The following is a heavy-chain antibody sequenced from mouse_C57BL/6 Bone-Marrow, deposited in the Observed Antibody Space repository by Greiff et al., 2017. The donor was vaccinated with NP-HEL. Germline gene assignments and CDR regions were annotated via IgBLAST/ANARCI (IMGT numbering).Heavy chain of an antibody. V-gene: IGHV1-26*01. Sequence: EVQLQQSGPELVKPGASVKISCKASGYTFTDYYMNWVKQSHGKSLEWIGDINPNNGGTSYNQKFKGKATLTVDKSSSTAYMELRSLTSEDSAVYYCARGVLRYPFAYWGQGTLVTVSA. D-gene: IGHD1-1*01. CDR1: GYTFTDYY. J-gene: IGHJ3*01. CDR2: INPNNGGT. CDR3: ARGVLRYPFAY.